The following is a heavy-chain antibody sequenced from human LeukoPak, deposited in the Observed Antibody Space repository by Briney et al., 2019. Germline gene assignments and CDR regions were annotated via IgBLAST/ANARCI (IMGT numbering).Heavy chain of an antibody. V-gene: IGHV3-23*01. D-gene: IGHD5-24*01. J-gene: IGHJ4*02. CDR1: GFTFSSYA. CDR3: AKVMDVSIYGYIFAY. Sequence: GGSLRPSCSPSGFTFSSYAMSWVRQPPGAGLEWVSVISGSGASTIHADSVKGRSTISRDKSKNTLYLQMNSLRTEHTDVYVCAKVMDVSIYGYIFAYWGEGTLVTVS. CDR2: ISGSGAST.